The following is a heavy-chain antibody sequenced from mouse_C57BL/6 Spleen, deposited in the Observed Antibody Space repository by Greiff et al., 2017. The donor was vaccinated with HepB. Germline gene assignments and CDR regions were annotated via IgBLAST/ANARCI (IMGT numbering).Heavy chain of an antibody. CDR3: ARWNYYGSSHYFDY. V-gene: IGHV1-26*01. J-gene: IGHJ2*01. CDR1: GYTFTDYY. CDR2: INPNNGGT. D-gene: IGHD1-1*01. Sequence: VQLQQSGPELVKPGASVKISCKASGYTFTDYYMNWVKQSHGKSLEWIGDINPNNGGTSYNQKFKGKATLTVDKSSSTAYMELRSLTSEDSAVYYCARWNYYGSSHYFDYWGQGTTLTVSS.